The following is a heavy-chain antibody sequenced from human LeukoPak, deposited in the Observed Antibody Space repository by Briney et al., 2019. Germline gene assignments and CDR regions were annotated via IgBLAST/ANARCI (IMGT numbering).Heavy chain of an antibody. CDR1: GFTFSSYA. V-gene: IGHV1-3*01. J-gene: IGHJ4*02. Sequence: GGSLRLSCAASGFTFSSYAMHWVRQAPGQRLEWMGWINAGNGNTKYSQKFQGRVTITRDTSASTAYMELSSLRSEDTAVYYCAMPWGGNSIISWGQGTLVTVSS. D-gene: IGHD4-23*01. CDR2: INAGNGNT. CDR3: AMPWGGNSIIS.